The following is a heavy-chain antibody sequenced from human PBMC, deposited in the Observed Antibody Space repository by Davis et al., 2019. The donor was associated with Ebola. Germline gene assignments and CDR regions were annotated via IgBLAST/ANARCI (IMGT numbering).Heavy chain of an antibody. D-gene: IGHD6-13*01. V-gene: IGHV5-51*01. CDR3: ARHKVGIAAADQSSHRWVDY. CDR2: IYPGDSDT. Sequence: GESLKISCKGSGYSFTSYWIGWVRQMPGKGLEWMGIIYPGDSDTRYSPSFQGQVTISADKSISTAYLQWSSLKASDTAMYYCARHKVGIAAADQSSHRWVDYWGQGTLVTVSS. J-gene: IGHJ4*02. CDR1: GYSFTSYW.